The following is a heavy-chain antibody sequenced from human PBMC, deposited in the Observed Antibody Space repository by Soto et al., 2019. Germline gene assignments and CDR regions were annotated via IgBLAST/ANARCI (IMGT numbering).Heavy chain of an antibody. CDR2: INHSGST. CDR3: EIFHGYVVATTFFDY. CDR1: GGSFSGYY. D-gene: IGHD5-12*01. Sequence: SETLSLTCAVYGGSFSGYYWSWIRQPPGKGLEWIGEINHSGSTNYNPSLKSRVTISVDTSKNQFSLKLSSVTAADTAVYYCEIFHGYVVATTFFDYRGQRTLVTGSS. J-gene: IGHJ4*02. V-gene: IGHV4-34*01.